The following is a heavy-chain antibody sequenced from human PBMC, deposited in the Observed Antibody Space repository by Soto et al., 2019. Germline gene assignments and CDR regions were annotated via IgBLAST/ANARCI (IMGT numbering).Heavy chain of an antibody. CDR1: GFSFSAYG. Sequence: QVQLVEFGGGVVQPGGSLRLSCVASGFSFSAYGMHWVRQSPGKGLEWVAVMSYDGSKKYYLDSVKGRFTISRDNSQNTLFLQMNTLRPEDSALYYCAKLDTSGDMPTMAAAAPHWGQGTLVTVSS. J-gene: IGHJ1*01. V-gene: IGHV3-30*18. CDR3: AKLDTSGDMPTMAAAAPH. CDR2: MSYDGSKK. D-gene: IGHD6-13*01.